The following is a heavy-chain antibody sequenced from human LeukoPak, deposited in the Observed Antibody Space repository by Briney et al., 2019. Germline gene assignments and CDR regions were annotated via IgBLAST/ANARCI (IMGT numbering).Heavy chain of an antibody. J-gene: IGHJ4*02. CDR3: ARSFAVPAANFDF. D-gene: IGHD2-2*01. CDR1: GLTFSSYS. CDR2: ISSSSSTI. Sequence: GGSLRLSCAASGLTFSSYSMNWVRQAPGKGLEWVSYISSSSSTIYYADSVKGRFTISRDNAKNSLYLQMNSLRAEDTAVYYCARSFAVPAANFDFWGQGTLVTVSS. V-gene: IGHV3-48*01.